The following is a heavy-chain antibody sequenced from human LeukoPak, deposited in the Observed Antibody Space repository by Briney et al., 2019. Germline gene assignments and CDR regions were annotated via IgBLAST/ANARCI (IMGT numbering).Heavy chain of an antibody. J-gene: IGHJ4*02. Sequence: HTGGSLRLSCAASGFTFDDYGMSRVRQAPGKGLEWVAVIAYDGSDKYYADSVRGRFTISRDNSKNTVYLQMNNLKTEGTAVYYCASVLDYWGQGILVTVSS. CDR3: ASVLDY. V-gene: IGHV3-30*05. CDR2: IAYDGSDK. CDR1: GFTFDDYG.